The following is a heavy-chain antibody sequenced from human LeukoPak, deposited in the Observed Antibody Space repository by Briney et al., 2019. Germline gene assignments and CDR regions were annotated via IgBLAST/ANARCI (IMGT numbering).Heavy chain of an antibody. J-gene: IGHJ4*02. Sequence: GGSLRLSCAASGFTFSSYAMSWVRQAPGKGLEWVSGINTSGGSTAYADSVKGRFTISRDNPRNTLYMQMNSLRAEETALYYCAIMHPYYDGNGYWVQWGQGTLVTVSS. CDR3: AIMHPYYDGNGYWVQ. D-gene: IGHD3-22*01. CDR2: INTSGGST. CDR1: GFTFSSYA. V-gene: IGHV3-23*01.